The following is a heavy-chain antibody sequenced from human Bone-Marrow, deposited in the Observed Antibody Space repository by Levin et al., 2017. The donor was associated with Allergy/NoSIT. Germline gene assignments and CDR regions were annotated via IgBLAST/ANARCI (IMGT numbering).Heavy chain of an antibody. CDR2: ISGPGGST. V-gene: IGHV3-23*01. J-gene: IGHJ4*02. CDR1: GFTFRSYG. D-gene: IGHD5-18*01. CDR3: ARNAGYSFGLCDY. Sequence: LTGGSLRLSCAASGFTFRSYGMIWVRQAPGKGLEWVSAISGPGGSTYYADSVKGRFTISRDSSKNTVHLEMTSVTAEDTSIYYCARNAGYSFGLCDYWGQGTQVTVSS.